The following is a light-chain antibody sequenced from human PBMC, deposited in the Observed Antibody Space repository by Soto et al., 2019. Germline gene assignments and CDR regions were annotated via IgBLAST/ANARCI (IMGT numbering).Light chain of an antibody. CDR1: QSVGGSY. V-gene: IGKV3-20*01. CDR2: VAS. J-gene: IGKJ1*01. Sequence: EIVLTQSPGTLSLSPGERATLSCRASQSVGGSYLAWFQQKPGQAPRLLIYVASTRATGVPDRFSGSGSATDFSLNINRLEPEDFAVYYCQHYGSSPWTFSQGTKVEIK. CDR3: QHYGSSPWT.